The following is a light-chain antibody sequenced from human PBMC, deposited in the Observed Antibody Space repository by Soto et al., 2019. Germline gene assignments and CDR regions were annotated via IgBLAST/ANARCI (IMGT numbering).Light chain of an antibody. CDR3: SSYTSSSTLV. J-gene: IGLJ2*01. CDR2: EVT. V-gene: IGLV2-14*01. Sequence: QSALTQPASVSGSPGQSITISCTGTSSDIGTYNYVSWYQQHPGKVPKLMIYEVTNRPSGVSNRFSGSKSGNTASLTISGLRAEDEADYYCSSYTSSSTLVFGGGTKLTVL. CDR1: SSDIGTYNY.